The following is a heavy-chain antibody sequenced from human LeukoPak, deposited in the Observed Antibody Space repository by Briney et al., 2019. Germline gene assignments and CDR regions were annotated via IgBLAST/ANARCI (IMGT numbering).Heavy chain of an antibody. V-gene: IGHV4-4*09. J-gene: IGHJ5*02. CDR3: ARHGSVRSPLGP. CDR2: IYASGST. Sequence: SETLSLTCSVSGGSISSYYWSWIRQPPGKVREWIGYIYASGSTNYNPSLKSRVTISVDTSKNQFSLNLTSVTAADTAVYYCARHGSVRSPLGPWGQGTLVTVSS. CDR1: GGSISSYY. D-gene: IGHD3-10*01.